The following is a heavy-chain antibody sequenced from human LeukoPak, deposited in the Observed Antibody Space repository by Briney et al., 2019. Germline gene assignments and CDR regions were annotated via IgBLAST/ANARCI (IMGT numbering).Heavy chain of an antibody. J-gene: IGHJ4*02. CDR1: GGSFSSYY. Sequence: SETLSLTCAVYGGSFSSYYWSWIRQPPGKGLEWIGYIYYSGSTNYNPSLKSRVTISVDTSKNQFSLKLSSVTAADTAVYYCARARSHYGNFDYWGQGTLVTVSS. CDR3: ARARSHYGNFDY. CDR2: IYYSGST. D-gene: IGHD3-10*01. V-gene: IGHV4-59*01.